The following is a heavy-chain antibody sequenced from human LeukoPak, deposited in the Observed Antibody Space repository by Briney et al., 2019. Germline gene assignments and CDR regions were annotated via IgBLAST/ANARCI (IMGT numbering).Heavy chain of an antibody. Sequence: PGESLRLSCAISGFTFAKFAMSWVRQAPGKGLEWVSAISGSGGSTYYADSVKGRFTISRDNSKNTLYLQMNSLRAEDTAVYYCAKEPPALPSIAVAGPFDYWGQGTLVTVSS. CDR1: GFTFAKFA. CDR3: AKEPPALPSIAVAGPFDY. CDR2: ISGSGGST. V-gene: IGHV3-23*01. J-gene: IGHJ4*02. D-gene: IGHD6-19*01.